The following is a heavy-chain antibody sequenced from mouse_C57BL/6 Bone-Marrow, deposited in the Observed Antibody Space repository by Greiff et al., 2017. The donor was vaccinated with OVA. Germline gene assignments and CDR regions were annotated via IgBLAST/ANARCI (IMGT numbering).Heavy chain of an antibody. CDR1: GYTFTSYW. V-gene: IGHV1-5*01. CDR2: IYPGNSDT. J-gene: IGHJ4*01. Sequence: EVQLQQSGTVLARPGASVKMSCKTSGYTFTSYWMHWVKQRPGQGLEWIGAIYPGNSDTSYNQKVKGKAKLTAVKSASTAYMEISSLTHEDSAVYYCTRGEVYSPYAMDYCGQGTSVTVST. CDR3: TRGEVYSPYAMDY. D-gene: IGHD2-12*01.